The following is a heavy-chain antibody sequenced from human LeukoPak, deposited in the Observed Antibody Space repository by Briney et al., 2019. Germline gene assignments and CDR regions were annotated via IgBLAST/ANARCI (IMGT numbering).Heavy chain of an antibody. J-gene: IGHJ4*02. CDR2: IYSGGNT. V-gene: IGHV3-66*02. CDR1: GFTVSNNY. CDR3: AKVHQAVAGPFDY. Sequence: GGSLRLSCAASGFTVSNNYVYWVRQAPGKGLEWVSVIYSGGNTYYADSVKGRFTISRDNSKNTLYLQMNSLRAEDTAVYYCAKVHQAVAGPFDYWGQGTLVTVSS. D-gene: IGHD6-19*01.